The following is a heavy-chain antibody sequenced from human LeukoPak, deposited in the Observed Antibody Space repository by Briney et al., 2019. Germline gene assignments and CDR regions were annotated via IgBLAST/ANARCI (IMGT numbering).Heavy chain of an antibody. CDR3: TIIRYSSGYFLMDY. D-gene: IGHD3-22*01. V-gene: IGHV3-73*01. Sequence: GGSLKLSCAVSGFILSGSAMHWVRQASGKGLEWVGRIRSKANSYPTAYAASVKGRFTISRDDSKNTAYLQMNSLKTEDTAVYYCTIIRYSSGYFLMDYWGQGTLVTVSS. J-gene: IGHJ4*02. CDR2: IRSKANSYPT. CDR1: GFILSGSA.